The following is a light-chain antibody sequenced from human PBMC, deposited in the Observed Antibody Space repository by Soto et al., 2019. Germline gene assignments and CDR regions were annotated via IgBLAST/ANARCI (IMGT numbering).Light chain of an antibody. CDR2: INS. V-gene: IGLV1-40*01. CDR3: QSYDSSLSVI. J-gene: IGLJ2*01. Sequence: QSVLTQPPSVYGAPGQRITISCTGSSSNIGTGYDVHWYQQFPGTAPKRLIYINSNRPSGVPDRFSGSKSGTSASLAITGLQAEDEAYYYCQSYDSSLSVIFGGGTQLTVL. CDR1: SSNIGTGYD.